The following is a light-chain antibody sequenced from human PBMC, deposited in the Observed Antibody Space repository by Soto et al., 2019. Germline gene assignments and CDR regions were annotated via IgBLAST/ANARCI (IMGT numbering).Light chain of an antibody. V-gene: IGKV3-20*01. J-gene: IGKJ1*01. Sequence: EIVLTQSPGTLSLSPGERATLSCRASQSVSNNYLAWYQQKPGQAPRLLIYGASNRASGIPDRFSGSGSGTDFTLTISRLEPEDFAVHYCQQYGSSGTFGQGTKGDI. CDR1: QSVSNNY. CDR2: GAS. CDR3: QQYGSSGT.